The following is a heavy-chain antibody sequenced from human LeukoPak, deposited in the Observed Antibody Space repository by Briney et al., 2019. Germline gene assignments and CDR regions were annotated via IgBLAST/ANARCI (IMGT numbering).Heavy chain of an antibody. D-gene: IGHD3-22*01. V-gene: IGHV4-59*08. CDR2: IYYSGST. J-gene: IGHJ3*02. CDR1: GGSISSYY. CDR3: ARVQTYYYDSSGYWGAHDAFDI. Sequence: SETLSLTCTVSGGSISSYYWSWIRQPPGKGLEWIGYIYYSGSTNYNPSLKSRVTISVDTSKNQFSLKLSSVTAADTAVYYCARVQTYYYDSSGYWGAHDAFDIWGQGTMVTVSS.